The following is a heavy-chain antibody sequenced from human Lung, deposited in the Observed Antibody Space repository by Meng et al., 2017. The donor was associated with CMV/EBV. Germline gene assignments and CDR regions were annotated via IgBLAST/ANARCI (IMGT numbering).Heavy chain of an antibody. CDR3: AREEILVEASAVGRAKYYYPGMDA. CDR1: GYTFTRYD. CDR2: MNTNSGNT. J-gene: IGHJ6*02. V-gene: IGHV1-8*01. Sequence: ASVKVSXKASGYTFTRYDINWVRQAAGQGLEWMGWMNTNSGNTGYAQNFQGRVTMTRNTATGTAYMELTSLKSEDTAVYYCAREEILVEASAVGRAKYYYPGMDAWGQGTTVXVSS. D-gene: IGHD2/OR15-2a*01.